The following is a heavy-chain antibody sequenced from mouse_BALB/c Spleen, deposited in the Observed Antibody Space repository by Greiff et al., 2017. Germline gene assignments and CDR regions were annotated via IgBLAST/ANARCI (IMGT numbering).Heavy chain of an antibody. CDR1: GFTFSSYT. Sequence: DVMLVESGGGLVQPGGSLKLSCAASGFTFSSYTMSWVRQTPETRLEWVAYISNGGGSTYYPDTVKGRFTISRDNAKNTLYLQMSSLKSEDTAMYYCARQRGFTTVKGAMDYWGQGTSVTVSS. V-gene: IGHV5-12-2*01. CDR2: ISNGGGST. J-gene: IGHJ4*01. CDR3: ARQRGFTTVKGAMDY. D-gene: IGHD1-1*01.